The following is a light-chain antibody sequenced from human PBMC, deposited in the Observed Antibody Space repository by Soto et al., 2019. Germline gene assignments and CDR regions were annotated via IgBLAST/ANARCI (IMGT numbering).Light chain of an antibody. Sequence: QSVLTQPASVSGSPGQSITISWTGTSSDVGGYNYVSWYQQHPGKAPKLMIYEVSNRPLGVSNRFSGSKSGNTASLTISGLQAEDEADYYCSSYTSSSTLVVFGGGTKVTVL. CDR1: SSDVGGYNY. J-gene: IGLJ2*01. CDR3: SSYTSSSTLVV. V-gene: IGLV2-14*01. CDR2: EVS.